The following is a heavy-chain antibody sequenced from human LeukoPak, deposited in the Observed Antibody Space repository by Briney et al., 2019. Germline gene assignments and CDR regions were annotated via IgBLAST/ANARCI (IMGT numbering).Heavy chain of an antibody. CDR2: IYLSENT. CDR1: GYSISSGYY. J-gene: IGHJ4*02. V-gene: IGHV4-38-2*02. D-gene: IGHD6-19*01. CDR3: ARSNGWFQDY. Sequence: SSETLSLTCTVSGYSISSGYYWGWIRPPPGKGLEWIGNIYLSENTHYNPSLESRVTISIDTSKNQFSLNLSSVTAADTAVYYCARSNGWFQDYWGQGTLVTVSS.